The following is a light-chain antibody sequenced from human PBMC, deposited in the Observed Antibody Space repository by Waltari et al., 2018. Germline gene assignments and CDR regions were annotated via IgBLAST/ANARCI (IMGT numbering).Light chain of an antibody. J-gene: IGKJ1*01. Sequence: IVLTQSPGTLSLSPGERATPSCSASQSVSRSLAWYQQKPGQAPKLLIYGASTRATGIPDRFSGSGSGTDFSLTISSLEPEDFPIYFCQHYVRLPATFGQGTKVEIK. CDR3: QHYVRLPAT. V-gene: IGKV3-20*01. CDR2: GAS. CDR1: QSVSRS.